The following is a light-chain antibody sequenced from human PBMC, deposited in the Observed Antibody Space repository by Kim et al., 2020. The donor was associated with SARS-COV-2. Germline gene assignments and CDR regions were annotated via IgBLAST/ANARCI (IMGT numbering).Light chain of an antibody. Sequence: SPGHSITSSCTGTSSDVGSYNLVSWYQQHPGKAPKLMIYEVSKRPSGVSNRFSGSKSGNTASLTISGLQAEDEADYYCCSYAGSWVFGGGTQLTVL. CDR1: SSDVGSYNL. J-gene: IGLJ3*02. V-gene: IGLV2-23*02. CDR3: CSYAGSWV. CDR2: EVS.